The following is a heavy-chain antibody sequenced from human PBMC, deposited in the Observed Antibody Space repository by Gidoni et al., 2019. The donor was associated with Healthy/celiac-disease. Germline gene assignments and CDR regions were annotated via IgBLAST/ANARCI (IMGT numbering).Heavy chain of an antibody. CDR1: GFTFSNAW. V-gene: IGHV3-15*01. Sequence: EVQLVESGGGLVKPGGSLRLSCAASGFTFSNAWMCWVRQAPGKGLEWVGRIKSKTDGGTTDYAAPVKGRFTISRDDAKNTLYLQMNSLKTEDTAVYYCTTDENYYDSSGHIWGQGTMVTVSS. CDR2: IKSKTDGGTT. D-gene: IGHD3-22*01. J-gene: IGHJ3*02. CDR3: TTDENYYDSSGHI.